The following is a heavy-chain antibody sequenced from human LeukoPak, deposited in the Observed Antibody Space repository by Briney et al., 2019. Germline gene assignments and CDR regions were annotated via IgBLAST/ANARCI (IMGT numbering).Heavy chain of an antibody. CDR1: GFTFSSYS. CDR3: ARAHNWKYGTFDY. V-gene: IGHV3-21*01. Sequence: GGSLRLSCAASGFTFSSYSMNWVRQAPGKGLEWVSAISSSSTYIYYADSVKGRFTISRDDAKNSLYLQMNSLRVEDTAVYYCARAHNWKYGTFDYWGQGTLVTVSS. J-gene: IGHJ4*02. CDR2: ISSSSTYI. D-gene: IGHD1-7*01.